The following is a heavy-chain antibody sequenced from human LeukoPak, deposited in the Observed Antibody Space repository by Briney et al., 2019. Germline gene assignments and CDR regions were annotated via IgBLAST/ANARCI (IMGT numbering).Heavy chain of an antibody. Sequence: GGSLRLSCAASGFTFSSYSMNWVRQAPGKGLEWVSSISSSSYIYYADSVKGRFTISRDNAKNSLYLQMNSLRAEDTAVYYCARDRVGATNNYYYYYGMDVWGQGTTVTVSS. D-gene: IGHD1-26*01. J-gene: IGHJ6*02. CDR1: GFTFSSYS. CDR2: ISSSSYI. V-gene: IGHV3-21*01. CDR3: ARDRVGATNNYYYYYGMDV.